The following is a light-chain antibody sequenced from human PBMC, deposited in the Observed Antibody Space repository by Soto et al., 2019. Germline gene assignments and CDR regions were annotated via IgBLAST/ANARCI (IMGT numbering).Light chain of an antibody. CDR2: DAS. V-gene: IGKV3-11*01. J-gene: IGKJ5*01. CDR1: QSVSSY. CDR3: QQRSNWPLT. Sequence: EIVVTQSPSTVSLAPVERATLSCGASQSVSSYLAFYQQKPGQPPRLLIYDASNRATGIPARFSGSGSGTDFTLTISSLEPEDFAVYYCQQRSNWPLTFGQGTRLEIK.